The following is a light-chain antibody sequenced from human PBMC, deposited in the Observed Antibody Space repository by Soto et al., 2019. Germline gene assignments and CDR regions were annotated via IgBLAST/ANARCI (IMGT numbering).Light chain of an antibody. J-gene: IGKJ2*01. CDR1: QSVSTSY. CDR3: QQYGSSPGYT. CDR2: GAS. Sequence: EIVLTQSPGTLSLSPGERATLSCRASQSVSTSYLAWYQQKPCQAPRLLIYGASSRATGIPDRFSGSGSGTDFTLTISRLEPEDFAVYYCQQYGSSPGYTFGQGTKLES. V-gene: IGKV3-20*01.